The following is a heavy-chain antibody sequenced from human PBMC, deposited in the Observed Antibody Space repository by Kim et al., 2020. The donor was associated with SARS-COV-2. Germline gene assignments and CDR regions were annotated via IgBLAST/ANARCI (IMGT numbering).Heavy chain of an antibody. CDR1: GFTFANAW. J-gene: IGHJ6*01. CDR2: IKSRSEGETL. D-gene: IGHD1-26*01. Sequence: GGSLRLSCAASGFTFANAWKTWVRQVPGKGLEWVGRIKSRSEGETLDYSAPVKGRVSISRDDSKKTLYLEMNNLEIEDTGLYYCTRELGSTGRDYYGMD. CDR3: TRELGSTGRDYYGMD. V-gene: IGHV3-15*01.